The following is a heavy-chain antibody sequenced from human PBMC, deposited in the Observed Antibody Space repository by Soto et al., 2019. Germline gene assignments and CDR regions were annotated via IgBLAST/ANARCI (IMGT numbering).Heavy chain of an antibody. Sequence: EVHLVQSGAEVKKSGDCLKISCKVSGYSFTNYWIGWVRQMPGLGLEWMGIIYPGDSDTRYSPSFQGQVTISADKSINTAFLQWGSLKASDTAMYYGARSETGGYLAGYFQHWGQGTLISVSS. CDR1: GYSFTNYW. V-gene: IGHV5-51*03. CDR3: ARSETGGYLAGYFQH. J-gene: IGHJ1*01. D-gene: IGHD5-12*01. CDR2: IYPGDSDT.